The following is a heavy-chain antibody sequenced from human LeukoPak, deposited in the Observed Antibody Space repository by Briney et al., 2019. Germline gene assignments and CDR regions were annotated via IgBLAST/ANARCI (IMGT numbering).Heavy chain of an antibody. CDR1: GFTFTSYG. V-gene: IGHV3-33*06. Sequence: GGSLRLSCAASGFTFTSYGMHWLGQAPGKGLEWVAVIWYDGSNKYYADSVKGRVTISRDNSKNTLYLQMNSLRAENTAVYYCAKVVSTVTTRDHDAFGIWGQGTMVTVSS. D-gene: IGHD4-17*01. CDR2: IWYDGSNK. CDR3: AKVVSTVTTRDHDAFGI. J-gene: IGHJ3*02.